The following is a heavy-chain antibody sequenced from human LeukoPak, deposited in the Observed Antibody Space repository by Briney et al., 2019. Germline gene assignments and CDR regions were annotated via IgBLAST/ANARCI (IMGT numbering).Heavy chain of an antibody. V-gene: IGHV3-66*01. CDR3: AKGAGYYDSSGYYSGFDY. CDR1: GLTVSSNY. D-gene: IGHD3-22*01. J-gene: IGHJ4*02. Sequence: GGSLRLSCAASGLTVSSNYMSWVRQAPGKGLEWVSVIYSGGSTYYADSVKGRFTISRDNSKNTLYLQMNSLRAEDTAVYYCAKGAGYYDSSGYYSGFDYWGQGTLVTVSS. CDR2: IYSGGST.